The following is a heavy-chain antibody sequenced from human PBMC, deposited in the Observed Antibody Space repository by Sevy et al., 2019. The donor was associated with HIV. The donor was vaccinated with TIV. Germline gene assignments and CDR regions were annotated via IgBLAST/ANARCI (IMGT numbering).Heavy chain of an antibody. Sequence: SETLSLTCTVSGGSISSYYWSWIRQPPGKGLEWIGYIYYSGSTNYNPSLKSRVTISGDTSKNQFSLKLSSVTAADTAVYYCARGGTGDGYNFVYWGQGTLVTVSS. V-gene: IGHV4-59*01. CDR2: IYYSGST. D-gene: IGHD5-12*01. CDR1: GGSISSYY. J-gene: IGHJ4*02. CDR3: ARGGTGDGYNFVY.